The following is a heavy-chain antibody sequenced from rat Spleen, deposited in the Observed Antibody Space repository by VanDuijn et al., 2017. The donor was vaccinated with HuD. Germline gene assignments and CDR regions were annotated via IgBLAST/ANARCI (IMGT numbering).Heavy chain of an antibody. V-gene: IGHV2-41*01. D-gene: IGHD4-3*01. J-gene: IGHJ2*01. CDR1: GFSPTSYN. CDR3: ARDWSYNSGFDY. Sequence: QVQLKESGPGLVQPSQTLSLTCTVAGFSPTSYNVHWVRPPPGKGLEWMGVIWNTGGTRYNSVFKSRLSISRDTSKSQIFLKMNSLQTEDTATYYCARDWSYNSGFDYWGQGVMVTVSS. CDR2: IWNTGGT.